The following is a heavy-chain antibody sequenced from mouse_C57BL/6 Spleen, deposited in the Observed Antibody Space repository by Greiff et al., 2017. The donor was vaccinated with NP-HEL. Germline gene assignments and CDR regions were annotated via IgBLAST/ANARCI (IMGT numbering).Heavy chain of an antibody. J-gene: IGHJ1*03. V-gene: IGHV1-54*01. CDR2: INPGSGGT. CDR3: ARRATVVADWYFDV. CDR1: GYAFTNYL. D-gene: IGHD1-1*01. Sequence: VKLMESGAELVRPGTSVKVSCKASGYAFTNYLIEWVKQRPGQGLEWIGVINPGSGGTNYNEKFKGKATLTADKSSSTAYMQLSSLTSEDSAVYFCARRATVVADWYFDVWGTGTTVTVSS.